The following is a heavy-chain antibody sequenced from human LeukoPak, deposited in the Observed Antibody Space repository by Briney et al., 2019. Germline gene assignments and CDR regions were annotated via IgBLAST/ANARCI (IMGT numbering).Heavy chain of an antibody. J-gene: IGHJ4*02. D-gene: IGHD2-2*01. V-gene: IGHV4-34*01. CDR3: ARAAYCSSTNCYGFDY. Sequence: SETLSLTCSVYGGSFSAFYWNWIRQPPGKGLEWVGEVNHSGSTYYNPSLKSRVTFSVDTSKKQFSLKLTSVTAADTAVYYCARAAYCSSTNCYGFDYWGQGTLVTVPS. CDR1: GGSFSAFY. CDR2: VNHSGST.